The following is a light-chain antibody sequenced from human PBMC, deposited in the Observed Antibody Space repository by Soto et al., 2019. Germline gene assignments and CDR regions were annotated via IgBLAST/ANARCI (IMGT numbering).Light chain of an antibody. Sequence: IVLTQSPATLSFSPCERATLSCGSSQSVSSSYLAWYQQKPGLAPRLLIYDASSRATGIPDRFSGSGSGTDFTLTISRLEPEDFAVYYCQQYGSSLITFGQGTRLEIK. CDR3: QQYGSSLIT. CDR2: DAS. V-gene: IGKV3D-20*01. J-gene: IGKJ5*01. CDR1: QSVSSSY.